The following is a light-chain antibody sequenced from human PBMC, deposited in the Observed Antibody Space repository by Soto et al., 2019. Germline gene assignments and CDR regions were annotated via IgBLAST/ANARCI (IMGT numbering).Light chain of an antibody. J-gene: IGLJ2*01. CDR2: DDT. CDR1: NIGSKS. V-gene: IGLV3-21*02. Sequence: SYELTQPPSVSVAPGQTARFTCGGDNIGSKSVHWYQQKPGQAPVLVVYDDTGRPSGIPERFSGSNSGNTATLTISRVEAGDEADYYCQAWDSSTVVFGGGTKLTVL. CDR3: QAWDSSTVV.